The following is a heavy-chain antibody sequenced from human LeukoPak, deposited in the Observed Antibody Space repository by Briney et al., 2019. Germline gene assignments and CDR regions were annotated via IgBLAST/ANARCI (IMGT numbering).Heavy chain of an antibody. CDR2: MSTSDSPI. J-gene: IGHJ5*02. CDR1: GFTFSDYY. V-gene: IGHV3-11*04. CDR3: ARELNGAFDP. D-gene: IGHD1-1*01. Sequence: GGSLRLSCAASGFTFSDYYMSWIRQAPGKGLEWVSYMSTSDSPIYYTDSVKGRFTISRDNAMNSLYLQMNSLRASDTAVYYCARELNGAFDPWGQGTLVTVSS.